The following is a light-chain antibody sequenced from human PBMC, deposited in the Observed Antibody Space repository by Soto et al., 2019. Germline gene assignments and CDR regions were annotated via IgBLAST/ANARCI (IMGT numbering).Light chain of an antibody. Sequence: EIVLTQSPGTLSLSKGERATRSCRASQSVSNNYLAWYQQKPGQAPRLLIYGASTRATGLPARFSGSGSGTEFTLTISSLQSEDFAVYYCQQYSNWPQTFGQGTKVDIK. J-gene: IGKJ1*01. V-gene: IGKV3-15*01. CDR1: QSVSNN. CDR3: QQYSNWPQT. CDR2: GAS.